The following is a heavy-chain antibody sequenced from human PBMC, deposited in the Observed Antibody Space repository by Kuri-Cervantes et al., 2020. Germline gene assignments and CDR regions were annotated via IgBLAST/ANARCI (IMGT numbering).Heavy chain of an antibody. CDR1: GFTFDDYA. J-gene: IGHJ4*02. CDR2: ISWNSGSI. Sequence: SLKISCAASGFTFDDYAMHWVRQAPGKGLEWVSGISWNSGSIGYADSVKGRFTISRDNAKNSLYLQMNSLRDEDTAVYYCARCTVAGHFDYWGQGTLVTVSS. V-gene: IGHV3-9*01. CDR3: ARCTVAGHFDY. D-gene: IGHD6-19*01.